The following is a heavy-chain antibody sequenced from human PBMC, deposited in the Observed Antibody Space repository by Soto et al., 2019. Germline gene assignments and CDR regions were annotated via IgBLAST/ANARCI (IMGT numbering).Heavy chain of an antibody. D-gene: IGHD6-13*01. Sequence: PGGSLRLSCAASGFTVSSYYMSWVRQAPGRGLEWVSVIYSAGSADFADSVKGRFTISRDNSKNTLYLQMCSLRAEDTAVYYCARVPSSNYHYFDYWGQGTLVTVSS. CDR1: GFTVSSYY. CDR2: IYSAGSA. J-gene: IGHJ4*02. V-gene: IGHV3-66*01. CDR3: ARVPSSNYHYFDY.